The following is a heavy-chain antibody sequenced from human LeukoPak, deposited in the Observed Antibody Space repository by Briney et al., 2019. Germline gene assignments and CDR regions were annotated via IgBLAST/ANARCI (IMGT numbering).Heavy chain of an antibody. CDR1: GGSISSYY. CDR2: IYTSGST. J-gene: IGHJ6*03. Sequence: SETLSLTCTVSGGSISSYYWSWIRQPAGKGLEWIGRIYTSGSTNYNPSLKSRVTMSVDTSKNQFSLKLSSVTAADTAVYYCARGLMHCSSTSSCYFMDVWGKGTTVTVSS. CDR3: ARGLMHCSSTSSCYFMDV. D-gene: IGHD2-2*01. V-gene: IGHV4-4*07.